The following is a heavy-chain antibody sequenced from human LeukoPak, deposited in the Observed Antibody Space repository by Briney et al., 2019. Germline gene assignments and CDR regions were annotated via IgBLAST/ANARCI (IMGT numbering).Heavy chain of an antibody. J-gene: IGHJ4*02. CDR1: GFTFSSYG. CDR3: AKDLGADSGSYFAY. Sequence: GGSLRLSCAASGFTFSSYGMHWVRQAPGKGLEWVAVISYDGSNKYYADSVKGRFTISRDNSKNTLYLQMNSLRAEDTAVYYCAKDLGADSGSYFAYCSQGTLVTVSS. V-gene: IGHV3-30*18. D-gene: IGHD1-26*01. CDR2: ISYDGSNK.